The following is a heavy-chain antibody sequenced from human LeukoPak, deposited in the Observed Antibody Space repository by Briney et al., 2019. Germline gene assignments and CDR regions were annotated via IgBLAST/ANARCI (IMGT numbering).Heavy chain of an antibody. CDR1: GGSITGDLYY. CDR3: ARGSGWNAFDP. D-gene: IGHD6-19*01. V-gene: IGHV4-61*02. Sequence: SETLPLTCTVPGGSITGDLYYCTWIGQSAGKGLEWLGRIYTNGWTYYNPTLRGPVTMSVDTSKNQFSLKLTSVIAADTAFYYCARGSGWNAFDPWGQGKLITVSP. J-gene: IGHJ5*02. CDR2: IYTNGWT.